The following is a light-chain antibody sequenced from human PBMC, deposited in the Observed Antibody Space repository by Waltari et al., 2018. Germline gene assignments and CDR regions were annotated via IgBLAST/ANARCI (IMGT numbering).Light chain of an antibody. CDR3: CSCAGSYTWV. Sequence: QSALTQPASVSGSPGQSITISCTGTSSDVGNYNLVSWYQQYPGKAPKVMIYDDTRRPSGVSDRFSGSKSGNTASLTISGVQAEDEADYYCCSCAGSYTWVFGGGTKLTVL. J-gene: IGLJ3*02. CDR2: DDT. V-gene: IGLV2-23*01. CDR1: SSDVGNYNL.